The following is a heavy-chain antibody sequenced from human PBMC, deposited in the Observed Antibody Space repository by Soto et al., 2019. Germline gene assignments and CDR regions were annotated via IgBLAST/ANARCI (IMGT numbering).Heavy chain of an antibody. CDR3: ARGGIPAAGTVWNGFVS. CDR2: ISGSGVDT. Sequence: EVQLLESGGDVVHPGGSLRLSCTASGFSFSSYALNWVRQAPGMGLEWISGISGSGVDTYYAGSVKRRSTIYSDNSKNTLYLQIKSLRPEDPSVYYWARGGIPAAGTVWNGFVSGGQGTLVTVSS. D-gene: IGHD6-13*01. V-gene: IGHV3-23*01. CDR1: GFSFSSYA. J-gene: IGHJ5*01.